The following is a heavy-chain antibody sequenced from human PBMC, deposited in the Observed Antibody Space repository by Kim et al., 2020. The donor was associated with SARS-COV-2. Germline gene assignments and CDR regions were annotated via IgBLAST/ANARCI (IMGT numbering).Heavy chain of an antibody. V-gene: IGHV4-39*07. J-gene: IGHJ4*02. CDR3: VGGAGYDILTGPDGSVDY. Sequence: SETLSLTCTVSGGSISSSSYYWGWIRQPPGKGLEWIGSIYYSGSTYYNPSLKSRVTISVDTSKNQFSLKLSSVTAADTAVYYCVGGAGYDILTGPDGSVDYWGQGTLVTVSS. CDR2: IYYSGST. D-gene: IGHD3-9*01. CDR1: GGSISSSSYY.